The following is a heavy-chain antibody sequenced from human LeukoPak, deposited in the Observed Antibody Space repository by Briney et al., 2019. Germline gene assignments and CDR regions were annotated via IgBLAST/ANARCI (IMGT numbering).Heavy chain of an antibody. D-gene: IGHD2-15*01. CDR3: ARPSSSYHHYNPYYYYGMDV. V-gene: IGHV1-69*13. CDR2: IIPIFGTA. CDR1: GGTFSSYA. J-gene: IGHJ6*02. Sequence: SVTVSCKASGGTFSSYAISWVRQAPGQGLEWMGGIIPIFGTANYAQKFQGRVTITADESTSTAYMELSSLRSEDTAVYYCARPSSSYHHYNPYYYYGMDVWGQGTTVTVSS.